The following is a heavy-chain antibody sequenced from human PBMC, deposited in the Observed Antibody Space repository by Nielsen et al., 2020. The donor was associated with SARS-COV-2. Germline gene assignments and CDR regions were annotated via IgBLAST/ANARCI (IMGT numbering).Heavy chain of an antibody. V-gene: IGHV1-69*13. CDR2: IIPIFGTA. CDR1: GGTFSSYA. J-gene: IGHJ3*02. Sequence: SVKVSCKASGGTFSSYAISWVRQVPGQGLEWMGGIIPIFGTANYAQKFQGRVTITADESTSTAYMELSSLRSEDTAVYYCARDLSFGQLSQSGDDAFDIWGQGTMVTVSS. CDR3: ARDLSFGQLSQSGDDAFDI. D-gene: IGHD6-6*01.